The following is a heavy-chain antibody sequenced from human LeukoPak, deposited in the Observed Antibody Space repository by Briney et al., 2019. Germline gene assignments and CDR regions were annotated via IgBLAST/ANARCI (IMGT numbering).Heavy chain of an antibody. CDR1: GGSISSGGYY. Sequence: SETLSLTCTVSGGSISSGGYYWSWIRQHPGKGLEWIGYIYYSGSTYYNPSLKSRVTISLDTSKNQFSLKLSSVTAADTAVYYCARNIVVARTFYFDYWGQGTLVTVSS. J-gene: IGHJ4*02. CDR2: IYYSGST. V-gene: IGHV4-31*03. D-gene: IGHD2-15*01. CDR3: ARNIVVARTFYFDY.